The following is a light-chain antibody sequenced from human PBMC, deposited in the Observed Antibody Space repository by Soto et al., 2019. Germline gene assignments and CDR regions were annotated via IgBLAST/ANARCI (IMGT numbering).Light chain of an antibody. J-gene: IGKJ1*01. CDR1: QDIRNE. CDR2: GTS. CDR3: LQDRSYPRT. Sequence: AIQMTQSPSSLSASVGDRVTITCRASQDIRNELGWYQQRPGKAPKALIYGTSNLQSGVPSRFSGSGFGTYFTLTISSLQPEDFATYYCLQDRSYPRTFGQGTKVESK. V-gene: IGKV1-6*01.